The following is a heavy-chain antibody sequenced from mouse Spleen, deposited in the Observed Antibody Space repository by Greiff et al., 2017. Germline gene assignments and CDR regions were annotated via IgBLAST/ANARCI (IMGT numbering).Heavy chain of an antibody. CDR3: ARTLYDGYLFDY. CDR1: GYSFTGYY. J-gene: IGHJ2*01. D-gene: IGHD2-3*01. V-gene: IGHV1-42*01. Sequence: VHVKQSGPELVKPGASVKISCKASGYSFTGYYMNWVKQSPEKSLEWIGEINPSTGGTTYNQKFKAKATLTVDKSSSTAYMQLKSLTSEDSAVYYCARTLYDGYLFDYWGQGTTLTVSS. CDR2: INPSTGGT.